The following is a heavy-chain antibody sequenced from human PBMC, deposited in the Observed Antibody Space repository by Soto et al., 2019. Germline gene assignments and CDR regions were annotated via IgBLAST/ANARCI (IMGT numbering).Heavy chain of an antibody. D-gene: IGHD5-12*01. Sequence: KSSETLSLTCTVSGGSISSGDYYWSWIRQPPGKGLEWIGYIYYSGSTYYNPSLKSRVTISVDTSKNQFSLKLSSVTAADTAVYYCARAGGWLQFGGMDVWGQGTTVTVSS. CDR1: GGSISSGDYY. CDR2: IYYSGST. V-gene: IGHV4-30-4*01. CDR3: ARAGGWLQFGGMDV. J-gene: IGHJ6*02.